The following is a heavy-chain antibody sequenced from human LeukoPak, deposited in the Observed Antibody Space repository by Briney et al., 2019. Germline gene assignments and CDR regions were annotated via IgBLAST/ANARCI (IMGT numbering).Heavy chain of an antibody. Sequence: GGSLRLSCAASGFSVSSNYMSWVRQAPGKRLEWVSVIFSGGSTYFADSVKGRFTISRDNSKNTLYLQMNSLRAEDTAVYYCARDRSGSGSYSYDNWGQGTLVTVSS. J-gene: IGHJ4*02. V-gene: IGHV3-66*01. CDR1: GFSVSSNY. D-gene: IGHD3-10*01. CDR3: ARDRSGSGSYSYDN. CDR2: IFSGGST.